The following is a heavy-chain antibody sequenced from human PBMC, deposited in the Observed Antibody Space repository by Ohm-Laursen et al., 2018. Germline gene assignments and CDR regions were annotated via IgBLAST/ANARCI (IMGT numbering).Heavy chain of an antibody. Sequence: SLRLSCAAPGFTFSSSEMTWVRQAPGKGLEWVSYISITGSTILYSDSVKGRFTISRDNAKNSLFLQMNSLRAEDTAVYYCTDYAYWGQGSLVTVSS. CDR1: GFTFSSSE. CDR2: ISITGSTI. D-gene: IGHD4-17*01. J-gene: IGHJ4*02. V-gene: IGHV3-48*03. CDR3: TDYAY.